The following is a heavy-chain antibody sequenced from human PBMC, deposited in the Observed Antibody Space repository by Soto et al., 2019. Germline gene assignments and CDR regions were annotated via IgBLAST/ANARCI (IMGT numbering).Heavy chain of an antibody. J-gene: IGHJ5*01. D-gene: IGHD3-3*01. CDR3: TSKDYDLWSGLRVGIDS. CDR2: IRSRAYGEAT. CDR1: GFTFGDYA. Sequence: GGSLRLSCTASGFTFGDYAMSWVRQAPGKGLEWVGFIRSRAYGEATEYAASVRGRFTISRHDSRSIAYLHMNSLKTEDTAVYYCTSKDYDLWSGLRVGIDSWGQGALVTVSS. V-gene: IGHV3-49*04.